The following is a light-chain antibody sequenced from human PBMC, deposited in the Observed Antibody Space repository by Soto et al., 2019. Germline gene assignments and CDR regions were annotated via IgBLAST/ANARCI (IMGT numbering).Light chain of an antibody. CDR1: RSISSY. J-gene: IGKJ2*01. CDR2: AAS. V-gene: IGKV1-39*01. CDR3: QQSYSTLYT. Sequence: DIQMTQSPPPRSPSVGDRFTITCRASRSISSYLNWYQQKPGKAPKLLIYAASSLQSGVPSRFSGSGSGTDFTLTISSLQPEDFATYYCQQSYSTLYTFGQGTKLEIK.